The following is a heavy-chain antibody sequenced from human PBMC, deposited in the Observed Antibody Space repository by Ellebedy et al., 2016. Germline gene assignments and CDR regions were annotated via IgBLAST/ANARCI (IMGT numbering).Heavy chain of an antibody. D-gene: IGHD1-7*01. V-gene: IGHV4-39*07. CDR2: IDYTGST. CDR3: AATASTGTLYFDL. Sequence: SETLSLXXTVSGGSIPISSYYWGWVRQPPGKGLEWIGSIDYTGSTYYNPSLKSRVTISGDTSKNQFSLRLSSVTAADTAVYYCAATASTGTLYFDLWGRGTLVTVSS. J-gene: IGHJ2*01. CDR1: GGSIPISSYY.